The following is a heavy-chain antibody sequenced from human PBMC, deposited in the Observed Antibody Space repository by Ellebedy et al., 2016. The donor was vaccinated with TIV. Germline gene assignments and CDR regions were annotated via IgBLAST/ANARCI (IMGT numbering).Heavy chain of an antibody. V-gene: IGHV3-9*01. Sequence: SLKISCAASGFTFDDYAMHWVRQAPGKSLEWVSGISWNSGSIGYADSVKGRFTISRDNAKNSLYLQMNSLRSEDTALYYCAKGLRRETVRGYYGAFDFWGPGTLVTVSS. CDR1: GFTFDDYA. J-gene: IGHJ4*02. D-gene: IGHD3-22*01. CDR2: ISWNSGSI. CDR3: AKGLRRETVRGYYGAFDF.